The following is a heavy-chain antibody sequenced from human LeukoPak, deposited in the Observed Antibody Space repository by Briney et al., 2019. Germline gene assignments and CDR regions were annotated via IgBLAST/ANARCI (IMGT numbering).Heavy chain of an antibody. Sequence: ASVKVSCKASKYSFITYDIHWVRQAPGHGLEWMGKINLSSGKTTYTQRFQGRVTLTTNTSTDTVYMELTSLTFHDTAVLFCASKFRDGYNSYFEHWGQGILVTVSS. CDR1: KYSFITYD. J-gene: IGHJ4*02. V-gene: IGHV1-46*01. D-gene: IGHD5-24*01. CDR2: INLSSGKT. CDR3: ASKFRDGYNSYFEH.